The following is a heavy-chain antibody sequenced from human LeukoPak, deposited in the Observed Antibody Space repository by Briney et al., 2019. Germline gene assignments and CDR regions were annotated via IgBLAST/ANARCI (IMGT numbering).Heavy chain of an antibody. CDR1: GFTFSSYW. Sequence: GGSLRLSCAASGFTFSSYWMSWVRQAPGKGLEWVANIKQDGSEKYYVDSVKGRFTISRDNAKNSLYLQMNSLRAEDTAVYYCARDFRTAGGRWFDPWGQGTLVIVSS. V-gene: IGHV3-7*01. J-gene: IGHJ5*02. CDR2: IKQDGSEK. CDR3: ARDFRTAGGRWFDP. D-gene: IGHD6-13*01.